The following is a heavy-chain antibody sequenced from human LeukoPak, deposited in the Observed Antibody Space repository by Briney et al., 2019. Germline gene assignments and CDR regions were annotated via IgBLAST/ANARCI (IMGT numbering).Heavy chain of an antibody. V-gene: IGHV4-31*03. D-gene: IGHD6-25*01. CDR2: IYYSGNT. J-gene: IGHJ1*01. Sequence: SQTLSLTCTVSGGSISSGGYYWSWIRQHPGKGLEWIGYIYYSGNTYYNPSLKSRVTISVDTSKNQFSLKLSSVTAADTAVYYCARGPDSSDKLGGYFQHWGQGTLVTVSS. CDR1: GGSISSGGYY. CDR3: ARGPDSSDKLGGYFQH.